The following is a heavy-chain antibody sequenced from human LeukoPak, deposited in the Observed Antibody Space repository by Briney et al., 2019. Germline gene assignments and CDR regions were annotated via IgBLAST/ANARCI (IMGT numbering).Heavy chain of an antibody. D-gene: IGHD2-2*01. J-gene: IGHJ6*04. CDR3: ARQGGYQLPLLV. Sequence: SETLSLTCTVSGGSIRGYYWNWIRQPPGEGLERIWYIYTSGSTNYNPSLERRVTISVDTSKNQFALNLTSVTAADTAVYYCARQGGYQLPLLVWGNGTAVTVSS. V-gene: IGHV4-4*09. CDR1: GGSIRGYY. CDR2: IYTSGST.